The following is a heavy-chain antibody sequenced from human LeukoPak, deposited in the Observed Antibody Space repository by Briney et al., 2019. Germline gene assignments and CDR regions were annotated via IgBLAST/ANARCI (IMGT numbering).Heavy chain of an antibody. CDR3: ARGGVTVKVVTM. CDR1: GGSFSGYY. V-gene: IGHV4-34*01. D-gene: IGHD3-22*01. Sequence: SETLSLTCAVYGGSFSGYYWSWIRQPPGKGLEWIGETNHSGSTKDNPSLKSRVTISVDTSKNQFSLRLSSVTAADTAVYYCARGGVTVKVVTMWGQGTLVTVSS. J-gene: IGHJ4*02. CDR2: TNHSGST.